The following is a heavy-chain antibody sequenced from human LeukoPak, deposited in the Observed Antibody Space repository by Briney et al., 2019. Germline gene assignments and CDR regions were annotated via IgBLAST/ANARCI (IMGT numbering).Heavy chain of an antibody. J-gene: IGHJ4*02. CDR2: ISGSGGST. CDR1: GFTFSSYA. CDR3: AKSRSMTTVTRTYYFDY. Sequence: QPGGSLRLSCAASGFTFSSYAMNWVRQAPGKGLEWVSAISGSGGSTYYADSVKGRFTISRDNSKNTLYLQMNSLRAEDTAVYYCAKSRSMTTVTRTYYFDYWGQGTLVTVS. V-gene: IGHV3-23*01. D-gene: IGHD4-17*01.